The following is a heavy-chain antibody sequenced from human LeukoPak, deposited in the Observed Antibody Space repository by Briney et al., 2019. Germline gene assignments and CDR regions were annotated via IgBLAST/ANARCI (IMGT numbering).Heavy chain of an antibody. J-gene: IGHJ5*02. V-gene: IGHV4-61*01. CDR1: GYSINSGYY. Sequence: SETLSLTCKVSGYSINSGYYWSWIRQPPGKGLEWIGYIYYSGRTNYNPSLKSRLTISVDASKNQFSLKLSSVTAADTAVYYCARDRASAAYSSSWGPFDPWGQGTLVTVSS. CDR3: ARDRASAAYSSSWGPFDP. D-gene: IGHD6-13*01. CDR2: IYYSGRT.